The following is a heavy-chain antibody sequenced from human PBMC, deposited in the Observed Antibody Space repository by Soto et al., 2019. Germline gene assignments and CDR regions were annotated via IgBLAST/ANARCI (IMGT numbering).Heavy chain of an antibody. CDR3: ARSGVRAAVAGNYMDV. V-gene: IGHV3-13*01. J-gene: IGHJ6*03. Sequence: GGSLRLSCAASGFTFCSYDMHWVRQATGKGLEWVSAIGTAGDTYYPGSVKGRFTISRENAKNSLYLQMNSLRAGDTAVYYCARSGVRAAVAGNYMDVWGKGTTVTVSS. CDR2: IGTAGDT. D-gene: IGHD6-19*01. CDR1: GFTFCSYD.